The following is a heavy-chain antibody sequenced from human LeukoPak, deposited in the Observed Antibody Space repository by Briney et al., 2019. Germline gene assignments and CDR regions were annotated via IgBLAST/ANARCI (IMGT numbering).Heavy chain of an antibody. J-gene: IGHJ6*02. CDR2: INPSGGST. Sequence: GASVTVSCTASGYTFTSYYMHWVRQAPGQGLEWRGIINPSGGSTSYAQKFQGRVTMTRDTSTSTVYMELSSLRSEDTAVYYCARDLRGYSYYYGMDVWGQGTTVTVSS. CDR1: GYTFTSYY. CDR3: ARDLRGYSYYYGMDV. V-gene: IGHV1-46*01. D-gene: IGHD5-12*01.